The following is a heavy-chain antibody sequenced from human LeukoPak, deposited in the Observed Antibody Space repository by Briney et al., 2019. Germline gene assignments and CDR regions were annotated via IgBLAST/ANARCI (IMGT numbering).Heavy chain of an antibody. CDR2: IIPIFGTA. V-gene: IGHV1-69*06. CDR1: GGTFSSYA. CDR3: ARARWYYYDSSGYYLYDY. D-gene: IGHD3-22*01. J-gene: IGHJ4*02. Sequence: SVKVSCKASGGTFSSYAISWVRQAPEQGLEWMGGIIPIFGTANYAQKFQGRVTITADKSTSTAYMELSSLRSEDTAVYYCARARWYYYDSSGYYLYDYWGQGTLVTVSS.